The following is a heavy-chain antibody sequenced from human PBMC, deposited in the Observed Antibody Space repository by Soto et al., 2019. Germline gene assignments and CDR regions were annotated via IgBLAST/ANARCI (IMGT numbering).Heavy chain of an antibody. CDR2: ICWDGGSI. CDR1: GFTFDDYA. Sequence: VQLVESGGGLVQPGRSLRLSCAASGFTFDDYAMHWVRQAPGKGLEWVSVICWDGGSIGDADSVKGRFTISRDNAKNSVYLKMNMLRSKDTALYDCANVLLLLGFVSSPFCCMDVWGRGTTVTVSS. CDR3: ANVLLLLGFVSSPFCCMDV. J-gene: IGHJ6*02. V-gene: IGHV3-9*01. D-gene: IGHD2-2*01.